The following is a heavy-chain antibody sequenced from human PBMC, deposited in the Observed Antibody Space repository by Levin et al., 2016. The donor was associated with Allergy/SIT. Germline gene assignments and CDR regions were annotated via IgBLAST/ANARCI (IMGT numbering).Heavy chain of an antibody. Sequence: WVRQAPGQGLEWMGWISAYNGNTNYAQKLQGRVTMTTDTSTSTAYMELRSLRSDDTAVYYCARWDVVRYFDWLGYGGAFDIWGQGTMVTVSS. D-gene: IGHD3-9*01. CDR3: ARWDVVRYFDWLGYGGAFDI. V-gene: IGHV1-18*01. CDR2: ISAYNGNT. J-gene: IGHJ3*02.